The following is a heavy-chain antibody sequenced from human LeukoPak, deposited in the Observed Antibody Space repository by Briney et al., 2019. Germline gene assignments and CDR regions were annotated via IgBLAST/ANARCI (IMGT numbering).Heavy chain of an antibody. J-gene: IGHJ6*03. CDR1: GGSISSYW. V-gene: IGHV4-59*08. CDR2: IYYSGST. D-gene: IGHD6-19*01. Sequence: SETLTLTCTVSGGSISSYWWSWMPESPGKALEGGGYIYYSGSTNYNPSLKRRVTLSEDTSKNQFSLKLSSVTAADTAMYYCARHAISSGWGEDYYYMDVWGKGTTVTVSS. CDR3: ARHAISSGWGEDYYYMDV.